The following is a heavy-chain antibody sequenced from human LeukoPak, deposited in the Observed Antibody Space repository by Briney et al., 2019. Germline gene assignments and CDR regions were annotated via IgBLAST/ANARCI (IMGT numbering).Heavy chain of an antibody. CDR3: ARDDLSANPDY. CDR1: GFTFSDYY. V-gene: IGHV3-11*04. CDR2: ISSSGSTI. Sequence: GGSLRLSCAASGFTFSDYYMSWIRQAPGKGLEWVSYISSSGSTIYYADSVKGRYTISRDNAKNSLYLQMNSLRAEDTAVYYCARDDLSANPDYWGQGTLVTVSS. D-gene: IGHD4/OR15-4a*01. J-gene: IGHJ4*02.